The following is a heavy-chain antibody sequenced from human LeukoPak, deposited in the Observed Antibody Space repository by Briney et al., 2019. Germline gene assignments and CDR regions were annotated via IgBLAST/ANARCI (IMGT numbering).Heavy chain of an antibody. D-gene: IGHD3-10*01. CDR3: GRTIRGYFDY. J-gene: IGHJ4*02. Sequence: SETLSLTCTVSGGSSSSYYWSWIRQPAGKGLEWIARIYTSGSTNYNPSLKRRVTMSVDKTKNQFSLQLISVTPADTAVYYCGRTIRGYFDYWGQGTLLTVSS. CDR2: IYTSGST. V-gene: IGHV4-4*07. CDR1: GGSSSSYY.